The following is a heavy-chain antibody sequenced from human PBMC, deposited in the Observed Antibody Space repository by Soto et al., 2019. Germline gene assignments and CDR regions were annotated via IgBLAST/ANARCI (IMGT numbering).Heavy chain of an antibody. J-gene: IGHJ4*02. D-gene: IGHD3-10*02. V-gene: IGHV1-2*02. CDR3: ATPTGYVREWYYFEI. Sequence: GASVXVSFKASGYTLTWDYMHFLLEAPGQGFEWMGRISPKSGGTNYAQKFQGRVTMTWDTSLNKAYMELSSLMFEDTAVYYCATPTGYVREWYYFEIWGQGTLVNVYS. CDR2: ISPKSGGT. CDR1: GYTLTWDY.